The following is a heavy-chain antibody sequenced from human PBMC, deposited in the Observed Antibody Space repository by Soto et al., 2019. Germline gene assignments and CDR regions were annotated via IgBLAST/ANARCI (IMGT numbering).Heavy chain of an antibody. CDR3: ARDQDIVATIDYYYYGMDV. Sequence: SQTLSLTCAISGDSVSSNSAAWNWIRQSPSRGLEWLGRTYYRSKWYNDYAVSEKSRITINPDTSKNQFSLQLNSVTPEDTAVYYCARDQDIVATIDYYYYGMDVWGQGTTVTVSS. D-gene: IGHD5-12*01. CDR2: TYYRSKWYN. CDR1: GDSVSSNSAA. V-gene: IGHV6-1*01. J-gene: IGHJ6*02.